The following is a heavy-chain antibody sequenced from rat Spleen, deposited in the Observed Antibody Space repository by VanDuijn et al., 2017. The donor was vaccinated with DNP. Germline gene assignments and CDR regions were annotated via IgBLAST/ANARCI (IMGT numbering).Heavy chain of an antibody. Sequence: EVQLVETGGSLVQPGRSLKLSCKVSGFTFNNYWMAWIRQVPGKGLEWIASIASSGGNTFYLDSVKGRFTVSRDNSRNALYLQMNSLRSEDTATYYCAREGYYGLSPFDLWGLGVMVTVSS. CDR3: AREGYYGLSPFDL. V-gene: IGHV5-31*01. CDR1: GFTFNNYW. CDR2: IASSGGNT. J-gene: IGHJ2*01. D-gene: IGHD1-6*01.